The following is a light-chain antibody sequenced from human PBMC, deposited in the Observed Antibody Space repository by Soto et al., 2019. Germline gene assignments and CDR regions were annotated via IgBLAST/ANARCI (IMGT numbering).Light chain of an antibody. CDR1: QSISSTY. CDR2: AAS. V-gene: IGKV3-20*01. Sequence: EIVLTQSPGTLSLSPGERATLSCRASQSISSTYLAWYRQKPGQAPRLLIYAASSRATGIPDRFSGSGSGTDFTLTISRLEPEDFAVYYCQQYYASSWTFGKGTRVEIK. J-gene: IGKJ1*01. CDR3: QQYYASSWT.